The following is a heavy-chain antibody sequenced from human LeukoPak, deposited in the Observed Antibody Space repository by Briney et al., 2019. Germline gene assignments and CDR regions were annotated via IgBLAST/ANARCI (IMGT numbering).Heavy chain of an antibody. V-gene: IGHV3-23*01. CDR1: GFTFTNYA. D-gene: IGHD1-26*01. CDR2: ISGRGGST. Sequence: PGESLRLSCAASGFTFTNYAMSWVRQAPGRGLEWVSVISGRGGSTYYADSVKGRFTISRDNSKNTLYLQINSLRAEDTAMYYCARWGGATAATKAFDIWGQGTMVTVSS. J-gene: IGHJ3*02. CDR3: ARWGGATAATKAFDI.